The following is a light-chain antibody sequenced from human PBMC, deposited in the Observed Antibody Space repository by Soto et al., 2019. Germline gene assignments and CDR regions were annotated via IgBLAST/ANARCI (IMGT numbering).Light chain of an antibody. CDR3: RQYGTAPWMYT. V-gene: IGKV3-20*01. CDR2: AAS. J-gene: IGKJ2*01. CDR1: QTVSSDY. Sequence: IELTQSPDTLSLSPGERATLSCRASQTVSSDYLAWYQQKPGQAPRLLIYAASTRATGIPDRFSGSGSGTGCTLTVPQWEPEDFGMYYCRQYGTAPWMYTFG.